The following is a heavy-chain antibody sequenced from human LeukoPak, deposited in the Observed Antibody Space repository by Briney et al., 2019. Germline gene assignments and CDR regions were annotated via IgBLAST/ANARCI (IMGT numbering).Heavy chain of an antibody. CDR1: GFTFSSYW. D-gene: IGHD5-24*01. V-gene: IGHV3-74*01. CDR2: ISDGGSTT. CDR3: ARSGDGYNFGY. J-gene: IGHJ4*02. Sequence: GGSLRLSCAASGFTFSSYWMHWVRQAPGKGLVWVSRISDGGSTTTYADSVKGRFTISRDNAKNTLYLQMNGLRAEDTAVYYCARSGDGYNFGYWGQGTLVTVSS.